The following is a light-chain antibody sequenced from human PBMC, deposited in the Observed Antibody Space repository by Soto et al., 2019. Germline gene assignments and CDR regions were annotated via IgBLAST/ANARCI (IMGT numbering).Light chain of an antibody. V-gene: IGKV1-5*01. J-gene: IGKJ5*01. CDR2: DAS. CDR1: QSIGRW. CDR3: QQYENLPT. Sequence: DIQMTQSPSTLSATVGDTVTVTCRASQSIGRWLAWYQQKPGKAPKLLIFDASTLEAGVPSRFRGSGSGTDFTFTIGRLQPEDIATYYCQQYENLPTFGQGTRLEIK.